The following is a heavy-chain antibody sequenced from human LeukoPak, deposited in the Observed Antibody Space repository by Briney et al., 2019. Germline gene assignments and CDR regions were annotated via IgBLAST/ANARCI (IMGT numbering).Heavy chain of an antibody. J-gene: IGHJ4*02. CDR3: ARTIEMATISYFDY. CDR1: GFTFSDYY. CDR2: ISSSDSTI. Sequence: GGSLRLSCAASGFTFSDYYMSWIRQAPGKGLEWVSYISSSDSTIYYADSVKGRFTISRDNAKNSLYLQMNSLRAGDTAVYYCARTIEMATISYFDYWGQGTLVTVSS. D-gene: IGHD5-24*01. V-gene: IGHV3-11*04.